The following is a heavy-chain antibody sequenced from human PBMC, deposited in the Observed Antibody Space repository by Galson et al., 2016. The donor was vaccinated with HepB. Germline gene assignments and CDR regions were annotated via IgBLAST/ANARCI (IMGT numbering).Heavy chain of an antibody. CDR3: ARESLRITLLRGADY. V-gene: IGHV1-18*01. J-gene: IGHJ4*02. CDR1: GYTFTSYG. D-gene: IGHD3-10*01. CDR2: ISANNGNT. Sequence: SVKVSCKASGYTFTSYGISWVRQAPGQGLEWMGWISANNGNTNYAQKLQGRVTMTTDTSTSTAYMELKSLRSDDTAVYYCARESLRITLLRGADYWGQGTLVTVSS.